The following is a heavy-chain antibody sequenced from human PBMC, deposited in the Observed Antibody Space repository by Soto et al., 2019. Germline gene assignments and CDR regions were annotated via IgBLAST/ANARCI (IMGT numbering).Heavy chain of an antibody. CDR3: ARDLYYDILTGYRLSGDDAFDI. Sequence: ASVKVSCKXSGYTFTSYGISWVRQAPGQGLEWMGWISAYNGNTNYAQKLQGRVTMTTDTSTSTAYMELRSLRSDDTAVYYCARDLYYDILTGYRLSGDDAFDIWGQGTMVTVSS. J-gene: IGHJ3*02. CDR1: GYTFTSYG. V-gene: IGHV1-18*01. CDR2: ISAYNGNT. D-gene: IGHD3-9*01.